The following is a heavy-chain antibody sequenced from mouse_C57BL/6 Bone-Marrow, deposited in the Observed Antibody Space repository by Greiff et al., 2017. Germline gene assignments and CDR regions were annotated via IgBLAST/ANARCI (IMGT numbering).Heavy chain of an antibody. CDR2: IDPSDSYT. CDR1: GYTFTSYW. D-gene: IGHD2-3*01. V-gene: IGHV1-69*01. Sequence: VQLQQPGAELVMPGASVKLSCKASGYTFTSYWMHWVKQRPGQGLEWIGEIDPSDSYTNYNQKFKGKSTLTVDKSSSTAYMQLSSLTSEDSAVYYCARSGDYDDYFLSYAMDYWGQGTSVTVSS. J-gene: IGHJ4*01. CDR3: ARSGDYDDYFLSYAMDY.